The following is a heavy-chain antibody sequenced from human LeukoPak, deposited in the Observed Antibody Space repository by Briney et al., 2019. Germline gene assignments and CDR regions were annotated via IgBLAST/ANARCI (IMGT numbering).Heavy chain of an antibody. CDR1: GGPISSGGYY. Sequence: SETLSLTCTVSGGPISSGGYYWSWIRQPPGKGLEWIGYIYYSGSTYYNPSLKSRVTISVDTSKNQFSLKLSSVTAADTAVYYCARDRLPLYCSGGSCYDWFDPWGQGTLVTVSS. J-gene: IGHJ5*02. CDR2: IYYSGST. CDR3: ARDRLPLYCSGGSCYDWFDP. D-gene: IGHD2-15*01. V-gene: IGHV4-30-4*01.